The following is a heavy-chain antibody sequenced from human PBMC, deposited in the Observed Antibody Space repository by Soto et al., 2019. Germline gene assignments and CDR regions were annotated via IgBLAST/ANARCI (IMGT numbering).Heavy chain of an antibody. Sequence: GRSLRLSCAASGFTFSNAWMSWVRQAPGKGLEWVGRIKSKTDGGTTDYAAPVKGRFTISRDDSKNTLYLQMNSLKTEDTAVYYCTTDRDERWSDYWGQGTLVTVSS. CDR2: IKSKTDGGTT. D-gene: IGHD2-15*01. CDR3: TTDRDERWSDY. V-gene: IGHV3-15*01. CDR1: GFTFSNAW. J-gene: IGHJ4*02.